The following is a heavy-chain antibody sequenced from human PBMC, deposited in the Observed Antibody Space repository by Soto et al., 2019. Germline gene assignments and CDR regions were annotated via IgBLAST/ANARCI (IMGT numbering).Heavy chain of an antibody. J-gene: IGHJ6*02. CDR2: ISSSSSTI. CDR1: GFTFSSYS. CDR3: ARVLMRSYYGMNV. D-gene: IGHD2-8*01. V-gene: IGHV3-48*02. Sequence: GGPLRLSCAASGFTFSSYSMNWVRQAPGKGLEWVSYISSSSSTIYYADSVKGRFTISRDNAKNSLYLQMNSLRDEDTAVYYCARVLMRSYYGMNVWAKGPRSPSP.